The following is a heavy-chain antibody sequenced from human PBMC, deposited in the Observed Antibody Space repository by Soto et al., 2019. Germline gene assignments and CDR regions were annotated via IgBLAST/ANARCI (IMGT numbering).Heavy chain of an antibody. CDR3: ARAGPTVTLYYYYYGMDV. J-gene: IGHJ6*02. V-gene: IGHV4-34*01. CDR1: GGSFSGYY. Sequence: SETLSLTCAVYGGSFSGYYWSWIRQPPGKGLEWIGEINHSGSTNYNPSLKSRVTISVDTSKNQFSLKLSSVTAADTAVYYCARAGPTVTLYYYYYGMDVWGQGTTVTVS. CDR2: INHSGST. D-gene: IGHD4-17*01.